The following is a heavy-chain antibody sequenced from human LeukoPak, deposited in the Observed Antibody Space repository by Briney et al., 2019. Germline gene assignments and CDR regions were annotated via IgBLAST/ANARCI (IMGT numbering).Heavy chain of an antibody. CDR1: GGSISSYY. CDR3: ARGGYSSSWPYYFDY. Sequence: PSETLSLTCTVSGGSISSYYWSWLRQPPGKGLEWIGYIYYSGSTNYNPSLKSRVTISVDTSKNQFSLKLSSVTAADTAVYYCARGGYSSSWPYYFDYWGQGTLVTVSS. J-gene: IGHJ4*02. D-gene: IGHD6-13*01. CDR2: IYYSGST. V-gene: IGHV4-59*01.